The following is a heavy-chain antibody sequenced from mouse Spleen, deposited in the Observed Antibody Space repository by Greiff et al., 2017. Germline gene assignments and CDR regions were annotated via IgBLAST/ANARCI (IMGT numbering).Heavy chain of an antibody. Sequence: QVQLQQPGAELVKPGASVKMSCKASGYTFTSYWITWVKQRPGQGLEWIGDIYPGSGSTNYNEKFKSKATLTVDTSSSTAYMQLSSLTSEDSAVYYCASDKGSLRAMDYWGQGTSVTVSS. D-gene: IGHD1-1*02. CDR1: GYTFTSYW. CDR3: ASDKGSLRAMDY. CDR2: IYPGSGST. J-gene: IGHJ4*01. V-gene: IGHV1-55*01.